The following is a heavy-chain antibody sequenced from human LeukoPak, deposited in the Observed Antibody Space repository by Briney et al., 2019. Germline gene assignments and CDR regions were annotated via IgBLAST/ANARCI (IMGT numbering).Heavy chain of an antibody. CDR3: ARGGVIPAAMHFDY. D-gene: IGHD2-2*01. Sequence: ASVKVSCKASGYTFISYGISWVRQAPGQGLEWMGWINPNSGGTNYAQKFQGWVTMTRDTSISTAYMELSRLISDDTAVYYCARGGVIPAAMHFDYWGQGTLVTVSS. CDR2: INPNSGGT. CDR1: GYTFISYG. V-gene: IGHV1-2*04. J-gene: IGHJ4*02.